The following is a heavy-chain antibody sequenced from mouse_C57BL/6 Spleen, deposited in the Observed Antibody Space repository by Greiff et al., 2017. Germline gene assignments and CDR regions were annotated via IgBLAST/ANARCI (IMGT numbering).Heavy chain of an antibody. D-gene: IGHD1-1*01. CDR3: SRPFITTVVAPFDY. Sequence: VKLMESGPELVKPGASVKISCKASGYAFSSSWMSWVKQRPGKGLEWIGRIYPGDGDTNYNGKFKGKATLTADKSSSTAYMQLSSLTSEDSAVYFCSRPFITTVVAPFDYWGQGTTLTVSS. V-gene: IGHV1-82*01. J-gene: IGHJ2*01. CDR1: GYAFSSSW. CDR2: IYPGDGDT.